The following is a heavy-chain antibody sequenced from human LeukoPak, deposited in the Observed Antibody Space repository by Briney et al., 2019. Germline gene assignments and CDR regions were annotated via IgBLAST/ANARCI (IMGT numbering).Heavy chain of an antibody. D-gene: IGHD5-24*01. J-gene: IGHJ5*02. V-gene: IGHV3-53*01. CDR3: ASNSYNSANWFDP. CDR2: TYSGGST. Sequence: GGSLRLSCAASGFTVSGHYMTWVRQAPGKGLEWVSVTYSGGSTSYADSVKGRFTISRDNSKNTLYLQMNSLRVEDTAVYYCASNSYNSANWFDPWGQGTLVTVSS. CDR1: GFTVSGHY.